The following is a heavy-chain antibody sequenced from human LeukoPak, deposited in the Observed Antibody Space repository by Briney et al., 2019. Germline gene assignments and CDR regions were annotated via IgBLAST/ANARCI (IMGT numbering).Heavy chain of an antibody. Sequence: PGGSLRLSCAASGFTFSSYAMSWVRQAPGKGLEWVSAISGSGGGTYYADSVKGRFTISRDNSKNTLYLQMNSLRAEDTAVYYCAKRAPVAAAGTGRYFDYWGQGTLVTVSS. CDR3: AKRAPVAAAGTGRYFDY. CDR1: GFTFSSYA. CDR2: ISGSGGGT. J-gene: IGHJ4*02. V-gene: IGHV3-23*01. D-gene: IGHD1/OR15-1a*01.